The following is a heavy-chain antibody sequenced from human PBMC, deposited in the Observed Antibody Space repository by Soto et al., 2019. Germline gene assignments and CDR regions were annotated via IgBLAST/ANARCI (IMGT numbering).Heavy chain of an antibody. CDR2: VYHNGGA. CDR3: GRVVEGATRHTDPDS. V-gene: IGHV4-39*01. CDR1: GVSIHDSHSF. D-gene: IGHD2-21*01. Sequence: SETLSLTCTVSGVSIHDSHSFWAWIRQPPGKGLQFIASVYHNGGAHYNSSLKSRVTISVDTANNQVSLRMRSLTAADTAFYYCGRVVEGATRHTDPDSWGQGILVTVSS. J-gene: IGHJ5*01.